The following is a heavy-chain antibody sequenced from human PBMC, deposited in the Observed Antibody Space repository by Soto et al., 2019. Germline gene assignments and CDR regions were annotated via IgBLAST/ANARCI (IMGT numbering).Heavy chain of an antibody. Sequence: PGGSLRLSCAASGFTFSSYAMSWVRQAPGKGLEWVSAISGSGGSTYYADSVKGRFTISRDNSKNTLYLQMNSLRAEDTAVYYCAKDPRQQLVPRVCFGFRGQGTLVNGSS. J-gene: IGHJ4*02. CDR1: GFTFSSYA. CDR2: ISGSGGST. CDR3: AKDPRQQLVPRVCFGF. D-gene: IGHD6-13*01. V-gene: IGHV3-23*01.